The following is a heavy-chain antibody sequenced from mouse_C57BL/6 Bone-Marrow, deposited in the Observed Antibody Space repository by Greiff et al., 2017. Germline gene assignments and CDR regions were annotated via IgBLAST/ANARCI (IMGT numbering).Heavy chain of an antibody. V-gene: IGHV1-81*01. D-gene: IGHD1-1*01. CDR3: ADGSSYYYFDY. CDR2: IYPRSGNT. CDR1: GYTFTSYG. Sequence: QVQLQQPGAELVKPGASVKLSSKASGYTFTSYGISWVKQRTGQGLEWIGEIYPRSGNTYYNEKFKGKATLTADKSSSTAYMELRSLTYEDAAVEFCADGSSYYYFDYWGQGTTLTVSS. J-gene: IGHJ2*01.